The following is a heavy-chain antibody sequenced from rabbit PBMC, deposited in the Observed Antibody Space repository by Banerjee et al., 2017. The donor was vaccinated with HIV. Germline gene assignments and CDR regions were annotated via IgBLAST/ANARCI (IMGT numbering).Heavy chain of an antibody. Sequence: QSLEESGGDLVKPGASLTLTCTASGFSFTSSYYMCWVRQAPGKGLEWIACIYAGSGSTYYASWAKDRFTISKTSSTTVTLQMTSLTAADTATYFCARRDYYAYGDGYAYAFKLWGQGTLVTVS. CDR3: ARRDYYAYGDGYAYAFKL. D-gene: IGHD6-1*01. CDR2: IYAGSGST. CDR1: GFSFTSSYY. J-gene: IGHJ4*01. V-gene: IGHV1S40*01.